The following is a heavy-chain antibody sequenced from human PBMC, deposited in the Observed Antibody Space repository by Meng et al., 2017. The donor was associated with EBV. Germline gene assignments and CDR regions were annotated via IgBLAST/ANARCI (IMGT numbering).Heavy chain of an antibody. D-gene: IGHD6-13*01. CDR2: IIPIFGTA. Sequence: QVHLRQVGAEVKRPGSSVKVCCKSSGSTFSSDAISWVRQAPGQGLEWMGGIIPIFGTANYAQKFQGRVTITADKSTSTAYMELSSLRSEDTAVYYCARAEIAAAGRLDYWGQGTLVTVSS. J-gene: IGHJ4*02. V-gene: IGHV1-69*06. CDR3: ARAEIAAAGRLDY. CDR1: GSTFSSDA.